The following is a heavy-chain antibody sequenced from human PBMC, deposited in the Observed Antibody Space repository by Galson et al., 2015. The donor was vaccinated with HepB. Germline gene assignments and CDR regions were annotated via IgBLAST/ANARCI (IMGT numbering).Heavy chain of an antibody. CDR2: ISSSSSYI. J-gene: IGHJ3*02. V-gene: IGHV3-21*01. Sequence: SLRLSCAASGFTFSSYSMNWVRQAPGKGLEWVPSISSSSSYIYYADSVKGRFTISRDNSKNTLYLQMNSLRAEDTAVYYCARGEYYDSSGYFVAFDIWGQGTMVTVSS. CDR1: GFTFSSYS. CDR3: ARGEYYDSSGYFVAFDI. D-gene: IGHD3-22*01.